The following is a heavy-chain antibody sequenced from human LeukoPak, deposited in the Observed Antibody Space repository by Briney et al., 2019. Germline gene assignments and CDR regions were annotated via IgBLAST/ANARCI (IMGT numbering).Heavy chain of an antibody. CDR3: ARRDDFWNGNYYYMDV. V-gene: IGHV3-33*01. J-gene: IGHJ6*03. D-gene: IGHD3-3*01. CDR1: GLTFSSYG. CDR2: IWYDGSNK. Sequence: PGRSLTLSCAPSGLTFSSYGMRWVRHARGKGLEWGAVIWYDGSNKYYADSVKGRFTISRDNSKNTLYLRMNSLRAEDTAVYYCARRDDFWNGNYYYMDVWGKGTTVTVSS.